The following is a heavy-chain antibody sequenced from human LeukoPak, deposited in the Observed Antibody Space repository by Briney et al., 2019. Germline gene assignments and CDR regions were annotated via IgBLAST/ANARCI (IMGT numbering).Heavy chain of an antibody. V-gene: IGHV1-46*03. Sequence: ASVKVSCKASGYTFTSYYMHWVRQAPGQGLEGMGIINPSGGSTSYAQKFQGRVTMTRDTSTSTVYKERSSLRSEDTAVYYCARENTYYDFWSGYSYYYYYMDVWGKGTTVTVSS. D-gene: IGHD3-3*01. CDR3: ARENTYYDFWSGYSYYYYYMDV. J-gene: IGHJ6*03. CDR2: INPSGGST. CDR1: GYTFTSYY.